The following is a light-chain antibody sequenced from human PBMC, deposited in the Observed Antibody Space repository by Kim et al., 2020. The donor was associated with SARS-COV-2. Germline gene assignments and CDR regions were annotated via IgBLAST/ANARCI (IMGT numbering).Light chain of an antibody. CDR1: QDIGNW. J-gene: IGKJ5*01. CDR3: QQANTFPIT. Sequence: DIQMTQSPSSVSASVGDRVTITCRASQDIGNWLAWYQQTPGKVPRLLIYSASTLHIGVPSRFSGSGSGTVFTLSINSLQPEDFATYYCQQANTFPITFGQGTRLEIK. CDR2: SAS. V-gene: IGKV1-12*01.